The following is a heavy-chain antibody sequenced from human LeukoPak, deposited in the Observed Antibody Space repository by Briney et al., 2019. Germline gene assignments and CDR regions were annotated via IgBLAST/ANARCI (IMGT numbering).Heavy chain of an antibody. J-gene: IGHJ4*02. CDR3: AKGGSGSYYKKGFDY. D-gene: IGHD3-10*01. CDR2: IGGSGGST. V-gene: IGHV3-23*01. CDR1: GFSFSSYA. Sequence: GGSLRLSCAASGFSFSSYAMSWVRQAPGKGLEWVSSIGGSGGSTYYADFVKGRFTISRDNSKNTLYVQMNSLTGEDTAVYYCAKGGSGSYYKKGFDYWGQGTLVTVSS.